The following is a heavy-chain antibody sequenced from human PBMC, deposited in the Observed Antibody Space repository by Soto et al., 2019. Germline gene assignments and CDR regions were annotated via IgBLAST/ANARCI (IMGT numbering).Heavy chain of an antibody. CDR3: AKDPGNARYFDC. CDR2: LISGTNGP. CDR1: GFTFRDSA. J-gene: IGHJ4*02. V-gene: IGHV3-23*01. Sequence: PGGSLRLSCTASGFTFRDSAMSWVRQAPGRGRDWVSMLISGTNGPRSADSVKGRFTISRDTPKNTLSLQMNSLSADDTAVYYCAKDPGNARYFDCWGQGTLVTVSS.